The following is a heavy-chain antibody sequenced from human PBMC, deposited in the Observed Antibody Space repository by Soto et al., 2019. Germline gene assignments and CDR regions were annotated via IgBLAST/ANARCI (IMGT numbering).Heavy chain of an antibody. CDR2: IIPFFGTA. CDR3: AKSAPMDAGDKYYYDF. J-gene: IGHJ4*02. D-gene: IGHD4-17*01. V-gene: IGHV1-69*01. CDR1: GGTFSTFG. Sequence: QVQLVQSGTEVKKTGSSVKVSCKACGGTFSTFGISWVRQAPGQGLEWMGGIIPFFGTARYSQKFEDRITITADESTNTVYMDLRSLTSEDTAIYYCAKSAPMDAGDKYYYDFWGQGALVTVSS.